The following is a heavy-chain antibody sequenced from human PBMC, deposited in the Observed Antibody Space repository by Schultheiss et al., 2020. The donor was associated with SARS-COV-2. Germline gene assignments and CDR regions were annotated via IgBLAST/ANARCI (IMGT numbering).Heavy chain of an antibody. V-gene: IGHV3-48*02. Sequence: GGSLRLSCAASGFTFSSYEMNWVRQAPGKGLEWVSYISSSSSTIYYADSVKGRFTISRDNAKNSLYLQMNSLRDEDTAVYYCARDHYDSSGYYYVSDAFDIWGQGTMVTVSS. CDR1: GFTFSSYE. D-gene: IGHD3-22*01. J-gene: IGHJ3*02. CDR3: ARDHYDSSGYYYVSDAFDI. CDR2: ISSSSSTI.